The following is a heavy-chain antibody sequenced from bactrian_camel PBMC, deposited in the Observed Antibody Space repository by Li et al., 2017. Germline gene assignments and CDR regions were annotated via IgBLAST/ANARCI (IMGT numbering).Heavy chain of an antibody. Sequence: HVQLVESGGGSVQAGESLRLSCTSRYLPSQYHWAWFRQVPGKQREGVAAIDSDGLTKYADSVKGRFTMFRDNDKNTLYLQMNSLRTVDTAVYHCAPDPRGSAYWGQGTQVTVS. V-gene: IGHV3S53*01. J-gene: IGHJ4*01. D-gene: IGHD3*01. CDR3: APDPRGSAY. CDR1: RYLPSQYH. CDR2: IDSDGLT.